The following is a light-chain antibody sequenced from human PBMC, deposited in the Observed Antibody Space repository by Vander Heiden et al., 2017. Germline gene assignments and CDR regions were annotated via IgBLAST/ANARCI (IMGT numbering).Light chain of an antibody. J-gene: IGLJ2*01. CDR2: DTS. CDR3: LLSYSGTRLVV. V-gene: IGLV7-46*01. CDR1: TGAVTSGHY. Sequence: QAVVTQEPPLTVSPGGTVTLPSGSSTGAVTSGHYPYWFQQKPGQAPRTLIYDTSNKHSWTPARFSGSLLGGKAALTLSGAQPEDEADYYCLLSYSGTRLVVFGGGTKLTVL.